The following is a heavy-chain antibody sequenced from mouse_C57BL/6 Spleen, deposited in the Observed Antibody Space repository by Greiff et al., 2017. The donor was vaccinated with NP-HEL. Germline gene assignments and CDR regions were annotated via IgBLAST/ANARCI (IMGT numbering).Heavy chain of an antibody. CDR2: IYPGDGDT. CDR1: GYTFTSYW. V-gene: IGHV1-82*01. J-gene: IGHJ2*01. Sequence: QVQLQQPGAELVRPGSSVKLSCKASGYTFTSYWMDWVKQRPGQGLEWIGRIYPGDGDTNYNGKFKGKATLTADKSSSTAYMQLSSLTSEDSAVYFCARGAGYLYFDYWGQGTTLTVSS. CDR3: ARGAGYLYFDY. D-gene: IGHD2-2*01.